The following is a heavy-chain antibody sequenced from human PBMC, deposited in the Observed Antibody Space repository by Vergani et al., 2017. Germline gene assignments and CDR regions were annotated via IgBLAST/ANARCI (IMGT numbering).Heavy chain of an antibody. CDR3: ARDLHCSSTSCYESYYYYGMDV. CDR1: GFTFSDYY. V-gene: IGHV3-11*05. J-gene: IGHJ6*02. D-gene: IGHD2-2*01. CDR2: ISSSSSYT. Sequence: QVQLVESGGGLVKPGGSLRLSCAASGFTFSDYYMSWIRQAPGKGLEWVSYISSSSSYTNYADSVKGRFTISRDNAKNSLYLQMNSLRAEDTAVYYCARDLHCSSTSCYESYYYYGMDVWGQGTTVTVSS.